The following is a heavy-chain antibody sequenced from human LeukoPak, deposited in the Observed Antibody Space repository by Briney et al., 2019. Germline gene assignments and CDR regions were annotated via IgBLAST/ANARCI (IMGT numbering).Heavy chain of an antibody. D-gene: IGHD6-19*01. J-gene: IGHJ6*03. CDR3: ARARGGVSGSYYYYYMDV. V-gene: IGHV4-39*07. CDR1: GGSISSSSYY. Sequence: SETLSLTCTVSGGSISSSSYYWGWIRQPPGKGLEWIGSVYYSGSTNYNPSLKSRVTISVDTSKNQFSLKLSSVTAADTAVYYCARARGGVSGSYYYYYMDVWGKGTTVTISS. CDR2: VYYSGST.